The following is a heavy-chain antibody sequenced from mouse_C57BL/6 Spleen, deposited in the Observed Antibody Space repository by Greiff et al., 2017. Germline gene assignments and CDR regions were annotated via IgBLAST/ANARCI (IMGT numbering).Heavy chain of an antibody. CDR2: INPSSGYT. CDR1: GYTFTSYT. CDR3: AIYGSSYDYAMDY. J-gene: IGHJ4*01. V-gene: IGHV1-4*01. Sequence: QVQLQQSGAELARPGASVKMSCKASGYTFTSYTMHWVKQRPGQGLEWIGYINPSSGYTKYNQKFKDKATLTADKSSSTAYMQLSSLTSEDSAVYYCAIYGSSYDYAMDYWGQGTSVTVSS. D-gene: IGHD1-1*01.